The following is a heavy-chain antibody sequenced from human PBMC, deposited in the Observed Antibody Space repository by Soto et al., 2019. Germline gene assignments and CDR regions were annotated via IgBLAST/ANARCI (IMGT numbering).Heavy chain of an antibody. CDR3: AADSQGDCSSTSCSTQGDY. V-gene: IGHV1-58*01. D-gene: IGHD2-2*01. Sequence: ASVKVSCKASGFTFTSSAVQWVRQARGQRLEWIGWIVVGSGNTNYAQKFQERVTITRDMSTSTAYMELSSLRSEDTAVYYCAADSQGDCSSTSCSTQGDYWGQGTLVTVSS. CDR2: IVVGSGNT. CDR1: GFTFTSSA. J-gene: IGHJ4*02.